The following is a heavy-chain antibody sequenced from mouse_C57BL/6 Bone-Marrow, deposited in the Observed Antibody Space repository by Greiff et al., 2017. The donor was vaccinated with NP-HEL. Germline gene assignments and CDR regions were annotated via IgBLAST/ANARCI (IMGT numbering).Heavy chain of an antibody. CDR1: GFTFSDYG. CDR3: AREYYGSRGDWYFDV. J-gene: IGHJ1*03. D-gene: IGHD1-1*01. Sequence: EVKLMESGGGLVKPGGSLKLSCAASGFTFSDYGMHWVRQAPEKGLEWVAYISSGSSTIYYADTVKGRFTISRDNAKNTLFLQMTSLRSEDTAMYYCAREYYGSRGDWYFDVWGTGTTVTVSS. CDR2: ISSGSSTI. V-gene: IGHV5-17*01.